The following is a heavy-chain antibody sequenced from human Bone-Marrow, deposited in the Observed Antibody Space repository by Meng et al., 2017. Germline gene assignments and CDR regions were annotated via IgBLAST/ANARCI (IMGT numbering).Heavy chain of an antibody. Sequence: QGPLGESGGGVVQPGGSLGLSCAASGFTFSSYAMHWVRQAPGKGLEWVAVISYDGSNKYYADSVKGRFTISRDNSKNTLYLQMNSLRAEDTAVYYCARLVVVAAIDYWGQGTLVTVSS. CDR2: ISYDGSNK. V-gene: IGHV3-30*01. J-gene: IGHJ4*02. CDR3: ARLVVVAAIDY. CDR1: GFTFSSYA. D-gene: IGHD2-15*01.